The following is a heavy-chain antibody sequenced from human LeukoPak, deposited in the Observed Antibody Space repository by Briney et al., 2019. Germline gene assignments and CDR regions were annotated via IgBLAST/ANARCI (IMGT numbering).Heavy chain of an antibody. D-gene: IGHD3-10*01. J-gene: IGHJ4*02. V-gene: IGHV4-61*01. Sequence: KPSETLSLTWTVSVGSIRSSYYYWGWIRQPPGKGLEWIGYIYYSGSANYNPSLKSRVTISVDTSKNQFSLKLSSVTAADTAVYYCARDSPGSDYFDYWGQGTLVTVSS. CDR3: ARDSPGSDYFDY. CDR2: IYYSGSA. CDR1: VGSIRSSYYY.